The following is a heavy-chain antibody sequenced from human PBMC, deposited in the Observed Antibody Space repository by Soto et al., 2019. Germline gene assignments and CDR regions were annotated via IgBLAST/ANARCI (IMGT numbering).Heavy chain of an antibody. CDR1: GYSFTTYW. Sequence: PGESLKISCQASGYSFTTYWIAWVRQTPGRGLEWMGIIYPGDSEIKYSPSFDGQVTFSVDKSTSTAYPQWIGLKTSDTGMHFCARSPAGNSLALFDFWGQGSLVTVSS. J-gene: IGHJ4*02. CDR3: ARSPAGNSLALFDF. D-gene: IGHD2-21*01. V-gene: IGHV5-51*01. CDR2: IYPGDSEI.